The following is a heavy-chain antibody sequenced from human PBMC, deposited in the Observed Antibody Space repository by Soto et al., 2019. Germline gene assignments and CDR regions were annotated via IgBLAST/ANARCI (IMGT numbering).Heavy chain of an antibody. CDR2: IKQDGSEK. J-gene: IGHJ4*02. D-gene: IGHD6-13*01. CDR1: GFTFSSYW. CDR3: ARDWRIAAAGTAQFDY. Sequence: RRLSCAASGFTFSSYWMSWVRQAPGKGLEWVANIKQDGSEKYYVDSVKGRFTISRDNAKNSLYLQMNSLRAEDTAVYYCARDWRIAAAGTAQFDYWGQGTLVTVSS. V-gene: IGHV3-7*01.